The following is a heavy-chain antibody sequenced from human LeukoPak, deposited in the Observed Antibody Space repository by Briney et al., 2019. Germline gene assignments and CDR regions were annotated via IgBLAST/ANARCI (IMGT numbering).Heavy chain of an antibody. Sequence: GESLKTSCKGSGYSFTSYWIGWVRQMPGKGLERMGIIYPGDSDTRYSPSFQDQVTISADKSISTAYLQWSSLKASDTAMYYCARCVLAPQYGSGSPLHYYYGMDVWGQGTTVTVSS. CDR2: IYPGDSDT. J-gene: IGHJ6*02. V-gene: IGHV5-51*01. CDR1: GYSFTSYW. CDR3: ARCVLAPQYGSGSPLHYYYGMDV. D-gene: IGHD3-10*01.